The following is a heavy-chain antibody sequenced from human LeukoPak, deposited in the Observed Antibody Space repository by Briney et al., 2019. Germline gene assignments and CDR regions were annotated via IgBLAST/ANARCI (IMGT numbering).Heavy chain of an antibody. V-gene: IGHV1-69*13. J-gene: IGHJ4*02. Sequence: GASVNVSCKASGGTFSSYAISWVRQAPGQGLEWMGGIIPIFGTANYAQKFQGRVTITADESTSTAYMELSSLRSEDTAVYYCARDCMVRGVVCRWGQGTLVTVSS. CDR3: ARDCMVRGVVCR. CDR2: IIPIFGTA. D-gene: IGHD3-10*01. CDR1: GGTFSSYA.